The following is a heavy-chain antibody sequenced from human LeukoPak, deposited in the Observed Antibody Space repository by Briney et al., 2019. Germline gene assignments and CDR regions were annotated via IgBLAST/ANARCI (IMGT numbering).Heavy chain of an antibody. CDR3: ARALPHRRLMDTTMEQHWFDP. D-gene: IGHD5-18*01. J-gene: IGHJ5*02. CDR2: ISAYNINT. CDR1: GYTFSSYG. V-gene: IGHV1-18*01. Sequence: ASVKISCKASGYTFSSYGINWVRQAPGQGLEWMAWISAYNINTNYAQKFQGRVTMTRDMSTSTVYMELSSLRSEDTAVYYCARALPHRRLMDTTMEQHWFDPWGQGTLVTVSS.